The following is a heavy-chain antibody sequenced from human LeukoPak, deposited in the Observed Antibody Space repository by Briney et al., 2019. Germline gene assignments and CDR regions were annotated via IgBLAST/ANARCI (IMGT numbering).Heavy chain of an antibody. V-gene: IGHV1-24*01. CDR2: FDPEDGET. D-gene: IGHD6-13*01. CDR3: ARIEGIAAAGTGAGYFQH. CDR1: GYTLTELS. Sequence: ASVKVSCKVSGYTLTELSMHWVRQAPGKGLEWMGGFDPEDGETIYAQKFQGRVTMTEDTSTDTAYMELSSLRSEDTAVYYCARIEGIAAAGTGAGYFQHWGQGTLVTVSS. J-gene: IGHJ1*01.